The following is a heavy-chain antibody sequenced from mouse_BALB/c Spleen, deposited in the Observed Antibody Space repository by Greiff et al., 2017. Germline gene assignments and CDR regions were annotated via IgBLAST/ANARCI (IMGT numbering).Heavy chain of an antibody. J-gene: IGHJ2*01. Sequence: EVQLVESGGGLVKPGGSLKLSCAASGFTFSSYAMSWVRQSPEKRLEWVAEISSGGSYTYYPDTVTGRFTISRDNAKNTLYLEMSSLRSEDTAMYYCARDDGYYALDYWGQGTTLTVSS. V-gene: IGHV5-9-4*01. CDR3: ARDDGYYALDY. CDR1: GFTFSSYA. D-gene: IGHD2-3*01. CDR2: ISSGGSYT.